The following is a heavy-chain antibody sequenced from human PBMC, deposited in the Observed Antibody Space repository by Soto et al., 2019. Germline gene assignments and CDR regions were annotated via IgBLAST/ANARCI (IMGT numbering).Heavy chain of an antibody. Sequence: SETLSLTCTVSGGSVSSGSYYWSWIRQPPGKGLEWIGYIYYSGSTNYNPSLKSRVTISVDTSKNQFSLKLSSVTAADTAVYYGARGSSYYYDSSVDWFDPWGQGTLVTVSS. CDR2: IYYSGST. J-gene: IGHJ5*02. V-gene: IGHV4-61*01. CDR1: GGSVSSGSYY. CDR3: ARGSSYYYDSSVDWFDP. D-gene: IGHD3-22*01.